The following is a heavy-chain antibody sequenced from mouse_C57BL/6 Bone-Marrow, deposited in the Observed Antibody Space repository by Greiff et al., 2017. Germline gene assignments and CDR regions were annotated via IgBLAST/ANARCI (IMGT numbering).Heavy chain of an antibody. D-gene: IGHD1-1*01. J-gene: IGHJ3*01. V-gene: IGHV1-50*01. CDR2: IDPSDSYT. CDR1: GYTFTSYW. Sequence: VQLQQPGAELVKPGASVKLSCKASGYTFTSYWMQWVKQRPGQGLEWIGEIDPSDSYTNYNQKFKGKATLTVDTSSSTAYMQLSSLTSEDSAVYYWAREYYGSSSWFAYWGQGTLVTVSA. CDR3: AREYYGSSSWFAY.